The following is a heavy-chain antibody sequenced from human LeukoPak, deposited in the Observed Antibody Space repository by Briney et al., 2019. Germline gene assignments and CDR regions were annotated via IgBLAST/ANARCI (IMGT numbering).Heavy chain of an antibody. V-gene: IGHV3-48*03. Sequence: GGSLRLSCAASGFSFSSYEMNWVRQAPGKGLEWVSYISSGGSTVYYADSVKGRFTISRDNAKNSLYLQMNSLRAEDTAVYYCARVIIVGATGIWGQGTMVTVSS. CDR3: ARVIIVGATGI. CDR2: ISSGGSTV. CDR1: GFSFSSYE. D-gene: IGHD1-26*01. J-gene: IGHJ3*02.